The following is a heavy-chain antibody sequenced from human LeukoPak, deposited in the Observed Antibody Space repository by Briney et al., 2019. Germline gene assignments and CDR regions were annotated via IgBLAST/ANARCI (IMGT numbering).Heavy chain of an antibody. CDR3: AAHRYSGIYPYYFDY. CDR2: IRGDGSST. D-gene: IGHD1-26*01. Sequence: GGSLRLSCAASGFTFTNYAMSWVRQAPGKGLEWVSVIRGDGSSTYYADSMKGRFTISRDNSKNTLYLQMNSLRAEDTAVYYCAAHRYSGIYPYYFDYWGQGALVTVSS. V-gene: IGHV3-23*01. J-gene: IGHJ4*02. CDR1: GFTFTNYA.